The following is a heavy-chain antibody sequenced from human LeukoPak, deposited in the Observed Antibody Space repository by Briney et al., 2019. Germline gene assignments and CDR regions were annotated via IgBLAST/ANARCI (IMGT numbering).Heavy chain of an antibody. D-gene: IGHD4-17*01. V-gene: IGHV3-7*01. CDR3: ARVGARQILEY. J-gene: IGHJ4*02. Sequence: GGSLRLSCAASEFTFSSYWMSWVRQAPGKGLEWVANIKQDGGEKYYLDSVKGRFTVSRDNAKNSLYLQMSSLRAEDTAVYYCARVGARQILEYWGQRTLVTVSS. CDR2: IKQDGGEK. CDR1: EFTFSSYW.